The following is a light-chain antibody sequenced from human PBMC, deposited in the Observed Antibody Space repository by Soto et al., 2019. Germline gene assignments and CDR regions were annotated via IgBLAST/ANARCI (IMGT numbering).Light chain of an antibody. Sequence: EIVLTQSPATLSLSPGERATLSCRASQSVSSYLAWYQQKPGQAPRLLIYDASNRATGIPARFSGSESGTDFTLTISSLEPKDFAVYYCQQPSNWPFAFGAGTKVDIK. CDR3: QQPSNWPFA. CDR1: QSVSSY. J-gene: IGKJ3*01. V-gene: IGKV3-11*01. CDR2: DAS.